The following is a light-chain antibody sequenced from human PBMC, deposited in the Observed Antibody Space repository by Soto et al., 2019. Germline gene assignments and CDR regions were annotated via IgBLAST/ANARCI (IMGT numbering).Light chain of an antibody. V-gene: IGKV3-15*01. J-gene: IGKJ1*01. CDR3: HQYNNWPPWT. Sequence: EIVLTQSPGTLSLSPGERATLSCGSSRGISSNLAWYQQKPGQAPRLLIYDASTRATGIPARFSGSGSGTEFTLTISSLQSEDFAVYYCHQYNNWPPWTFGQGTKVDI. CDR2: DAS. CDR1: RGISSN.